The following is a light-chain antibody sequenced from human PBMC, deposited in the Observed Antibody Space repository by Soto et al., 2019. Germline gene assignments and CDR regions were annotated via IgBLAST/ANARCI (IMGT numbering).Light chain of an antibody. CDR2: GAS. Sequence: EIVLTQSPGTLSLSPGERATLSCWASQSVSNRYLAWYQQKPGQAPRLLIYGASGRATGIPDRFSGSGSATDFTLTICRLEPEDFAVYYCQQYDSSWTFGQGTNVDIK. V-gene: IGKV3-20*01. CDR1: QSVSNRY. J-gene: IGKJ1*01. CDR3: QQYDSSWT.